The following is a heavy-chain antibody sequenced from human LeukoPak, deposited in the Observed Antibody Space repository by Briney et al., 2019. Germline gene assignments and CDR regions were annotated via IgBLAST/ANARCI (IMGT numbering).Heavy chain of an antibody. CDR2: ISHSSSYI. CDR1: GFTFTSYG. J-gene: IGHJ3*02. CDR3: ASLASSGWRGSFDI. V-gene: IGHV3-21*04. Sequence: PGGSLRLSCAASGFTFTSYGMTWVRQAPGKGLEWVSSISHSSSYIYYADSVKGRFTISRDNAKNSLYLQMNSLRAEDTAVYYCASLASSGWRGSFDIWGQGTMVTVSS. D-gene: IGHD6-19*01.